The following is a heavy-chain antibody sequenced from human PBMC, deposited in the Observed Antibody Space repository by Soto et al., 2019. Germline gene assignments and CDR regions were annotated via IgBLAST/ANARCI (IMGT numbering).Heavy chain of an antibody. Sequence: EVQLLESGGGFAQPGGSLRLSCAASGFTFSSYAMHWVRQAPGRGLEWVSTISGSGTNIYYADSVQGRFTISRDNAKTSLYLQMNSLRPEDTAVYYCARERVVNYTDYYFDYWGHGTLVTVSS. CDR2: ISGSGTNI. V-gene: IGHV3-21*02. CDR3: ARERVVNYTDYYFDY. D-gene: IGHD3-16*02. J-gene: IGHJ4*01. CDR1: GFTFSSYA.